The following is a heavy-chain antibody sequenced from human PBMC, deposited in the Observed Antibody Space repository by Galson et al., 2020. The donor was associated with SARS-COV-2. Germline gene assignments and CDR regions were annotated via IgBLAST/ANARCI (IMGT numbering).Heavy chain of an antibody. D-gene: IGHD5-18*01. CDR3: ARQLWLRSHFDY. J-gene: IGHJ4*02. Sequence: ETSETLSLTCTVSGGSISSYYWSWIRQPPGKGLEWIGYIYYSGSTNYNPSLKSRVTISVDTSKNQFSLKLSSVTAADTAVYYCARQLWLRSHFDYWGQGTLVTVSS. V-gene: IGHV4-59*01. CDR2: IYYSGST. CDR1: GGSISSYY.